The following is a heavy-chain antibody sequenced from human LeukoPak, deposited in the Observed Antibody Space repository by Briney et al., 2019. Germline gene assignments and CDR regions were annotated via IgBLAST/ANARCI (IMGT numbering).Heavy chain of an antibody. CDR2: FDPEDGET. CDR3: ATNPLSGSYYDY. J-gene: IGHJ4*02. Sequence: GASVKVSCKASGYTFTSYDINWVRQATGQGLEWMGGFDPEDGETIYAQKFQGRVTMTEDTSTDTAYMELSSLRSEDTAVYYCATNPLSGSYYDYWGQGTLVTVSS. D-gene: IGHD1-26*01. V-gene: IGHV1-24*01. CDR1: GYTFTSYD.